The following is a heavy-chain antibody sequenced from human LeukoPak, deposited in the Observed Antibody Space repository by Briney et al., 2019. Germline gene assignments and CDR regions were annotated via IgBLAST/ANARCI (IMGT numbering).Heavy chain of an antibody. Sequence: GGSLRLSCAASGFTFSNYAMSWLRQAPGKGLEWVSTIGNSGGSTYYADSVKGRFTIARDDPENTLFLQMNSLRAEDTAVYFCTSGGDYGDYYFDSWGQGTLVTVSS. CDR2: IGNSGGST. J-gene: IGHJ4*02. D-gene: IGHD4-17*01. V-gene: IGHV3-23*01. CDR1: GFTFSNYA. CDR3: TSGGDYGDYYFDS.